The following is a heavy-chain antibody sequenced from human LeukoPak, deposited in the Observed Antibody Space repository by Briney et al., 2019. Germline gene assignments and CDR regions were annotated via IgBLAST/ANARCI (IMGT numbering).Heavy chain of an antibody. J-gene: IGHJ4*02. Sequence: PGGSLRLSCAASGFIFSNYGMIWVRQAPGKGPEWVSSISSISTYTHYADSVKGRFTISRDNSKNTLYLQVNSLRAEDTAVYYCAKPGDCSSTSCWRDYWGQGTLVTVSS. V-gene: IGHV3-21*04. CDR2: ISSISTYT. CDR3: AKPGDCSSTSCWRDY. CDR1: GFIFSNYG. D-gene: IGHD2-2*01.